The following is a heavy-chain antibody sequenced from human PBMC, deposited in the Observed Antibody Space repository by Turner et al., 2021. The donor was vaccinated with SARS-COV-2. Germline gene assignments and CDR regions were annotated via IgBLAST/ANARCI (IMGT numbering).Heavy chain of an antibody. J-gene: IGHJ4*02. CDR3: ARHYYDSSGFYYPDY. Sequence: QLQLQESGPGLLKPSETLSLTCTVSGGSISSSSYYWGWIRQPPGKGLEWIGSIYYSGSTYYNPSLKSRVTISVDTSKNQCSLKLSSVTAADTAVYYCARHYYDSSGFYYPDYWGQGTLVTVSS. CDR2: IYYSGST. V-gene: IGHV4-39*01. CDR1: GGSISSSSYY. D-gene: IGHD3-22*01.